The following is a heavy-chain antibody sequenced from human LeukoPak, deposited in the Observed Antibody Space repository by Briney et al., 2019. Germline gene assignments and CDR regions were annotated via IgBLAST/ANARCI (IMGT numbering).Heavy chain of an antibody. CDR1: GFTFGDHA. Sequence: PGGSLRLSCTGSGFTFGDHATSWVRQAPGKGLEWVGFIRSKAYGGTTEYAASVKGRFSISRDDSNNIAYLQMSSLESEATAVYFCARGPIYLWLYYGIAVWGQGTTVTVSS. J-gene: IGHJ6*02. CDR2: IRSKAYGGTT. D-gene: IGHD5-18*01. CDR3: ARGPIYLWLYYGIAV. V-gene: IGHV3-49*04.